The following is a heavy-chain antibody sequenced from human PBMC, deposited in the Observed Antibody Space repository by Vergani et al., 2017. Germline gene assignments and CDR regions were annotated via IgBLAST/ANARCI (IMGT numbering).Heavy chain of an antibody. D-gene: IGHD2-15*01. Sequence: EVQLVESGGGLVQPGGSLRLSCSASGFSFNSYWMHWVRQVPGKGLLWVSRIKSDGSITAYADSVKGRFTISRDNAQNTLYLQMNSLRVEDTGVYYCARARCSETCYMSNWLDSWGQGTLVTVSS. CDR3: ARARCSETCYMSNWLDS. V-gene: IGHV3-74*03. CDR1: GFSFNSYW. J-gene: IGHJ5*01. CDR2: IKSDGSIT.